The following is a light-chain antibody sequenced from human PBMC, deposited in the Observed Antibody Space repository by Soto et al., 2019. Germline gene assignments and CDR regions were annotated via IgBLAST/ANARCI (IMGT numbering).Light chain of an antibody. J-gene: IGKJ1*01. CDR2: DTS. V-gene: IGKV3-20*01. CDR1: QSLSSNF. CDR3: QQYDSSPRT. Sequence: EIVLTQSPGTLSFSPGERATLSCTASQSLSSNFLAWYQQKPGQAPRLLIYDTSSRATGIPDRFSGSGSGTDFTLTISRLDPEDFAVYHCQQYDSSPRTFGHGTQVDIK.